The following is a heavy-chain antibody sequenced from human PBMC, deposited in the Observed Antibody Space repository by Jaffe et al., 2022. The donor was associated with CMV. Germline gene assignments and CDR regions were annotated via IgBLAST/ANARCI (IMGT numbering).Heavy chain of an antibody. V-gene: IGHV3-30*18. CDR2: ISYDGSNK. D-gene: IGHD3-9*01. J-gene: IGHJ6*02. Sequence: QVQLVESGGGVVQPGRSLRLSCAASGFTFSSYGMHWVRQAPGKGLEWVAVISYDGSNKYYADSVKGRFTISRDNSKNTLYLQMNSLRAEDTAVYYCAKVGDFDWLLRVHYYYGMDVWGQGTTVTVSS. CDR3: AKVGDFDWLLRVHYYYGMDV. CDR1: GFTFSSYG.